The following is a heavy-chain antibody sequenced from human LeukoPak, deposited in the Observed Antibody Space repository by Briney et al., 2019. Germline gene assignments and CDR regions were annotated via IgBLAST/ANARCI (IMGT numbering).Heavy chain of an antibody. Sequence: PGGSPRLSCAASGFTFDDYAMHWVRQAPGKGLEWVSGISWNSGSIGYADSVKGRFTISRDNAKNSLYLQMNSLRAEDTALYYCAKDFGSWYYFDYWGQGTLVTVSS. V-gene: IGHV3-9*01. D-gene: IGHD6-13*01. CDR3: AKDFGSWYYFDY. CDR1: GFTFDDYA. J-gene: IGHJ4*02. CDR2: ISWNSGSI.